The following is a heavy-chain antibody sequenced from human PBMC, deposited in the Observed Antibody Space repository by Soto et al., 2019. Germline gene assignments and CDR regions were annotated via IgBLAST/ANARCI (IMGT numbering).Heavy chain of an antibody. Sequence: PXGSLRLSCAVAGXTFSTYSMDWVRQAPGRGVEWVAVISYDGSNKYYADSVKGRFTISRDNSKNTLYMQMNSLRAEDTAVYYCARDKYYDFWSGYPQYYFDYWGQVTLGTVS. CDR3: ARDKYYDFWSGYPQYYFDY. D-gene: IGHD3-3*01. J-gene: IGHJ4*02. V-gene: IGHV3-30-3*01. CDR2: ISYDGSNK. CDR1: GXTFSTYS.